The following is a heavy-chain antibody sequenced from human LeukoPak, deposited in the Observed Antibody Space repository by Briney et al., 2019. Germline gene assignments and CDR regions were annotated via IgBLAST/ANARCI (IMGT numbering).Heavy chain of an antibody. V-gene: IGHV3-23*01. CDR3: AKIIIAAGTDY. D-gene: IGHD6-13*01. CDR1: GFTFSTYA. Sequence: GGSLRLSCAASGFTFSTYAMTWVRQTPGKGLEWVSSIGTSGASTYYADSVKGRFTVSRDNCKNTLYLQMNSLRAEDTAVYYCAKIIIAAGTDYWGQGTLVTVSS. CDR2: IGTSGAST. J-gene: IGHJ4*02.